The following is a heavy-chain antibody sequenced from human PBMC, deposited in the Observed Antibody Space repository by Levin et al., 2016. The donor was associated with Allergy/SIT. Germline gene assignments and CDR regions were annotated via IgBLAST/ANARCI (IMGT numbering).Heavy chain of an antibody. V-gene: IGHV1-69*01. CDR2: IIPIFGTA. CDR3: ARDDARAAAPDAFDI. D-gene: IGHD6-13*01. J-gene: IGHJ3*02. Sequence: WVRQAPGQGLEWMGGIIPIFGTANYAQKFQGRVTITADESTSTAYMELSSLRSDDTAVYYCARDDARAAAPDAFDIWGQGTMVTVSS.